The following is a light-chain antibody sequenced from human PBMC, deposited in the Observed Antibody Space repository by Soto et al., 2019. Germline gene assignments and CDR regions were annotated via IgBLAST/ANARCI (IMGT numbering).Light chain of an antibody. J-gene: IGKJ2*01. CDR1: QSVSSL. Sequence: IVLTQSPATLSVSPGERATLSCRASQSVSSLLAWYQQKPRQAPRLLIYDTSTRATGIPARFSGSESETDFTLTSSILQSEDFAISNCQQYIIWPYTFGPGTTQAIK. CDR2: DTS. CDR3: QQYIIWPYT. V-gene: IGKV3-15*01.